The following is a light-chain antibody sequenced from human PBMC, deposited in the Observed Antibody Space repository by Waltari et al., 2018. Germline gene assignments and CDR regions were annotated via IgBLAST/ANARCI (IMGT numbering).Light chain of an antibody. CDR1: SRYSDVDPYNH. Sequence: QSALTQSASVSGSPGQSITISRSGTSRYSDVDPYNHLSWFQQHPGNAPKLVIYAVNNRPAGVSDRCSGSRSGNTASLIISRLQSEDEADYYCTSYTDNSVIFGGGTKLTVL. J-gene: IGLJ2*01. CDR3: TSYTDNSVI. V-gene: IGLV2-14*03. CDR2: AVN.